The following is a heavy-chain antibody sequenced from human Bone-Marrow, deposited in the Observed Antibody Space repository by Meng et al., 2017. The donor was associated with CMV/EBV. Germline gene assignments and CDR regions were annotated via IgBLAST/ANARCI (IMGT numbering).Heavy chain of an antibody. CDR2: IIPIFGTA. V-gene: IGHV1-69*05. CDR1: GGTFSSYA. D-gene: IGHD5-18*01. Sequence: SVKVSCKASGGTFSSYAISWVRQAPGQGLEWMGGIIPIFGTANYAQKFQGRVTITTDESTSTAYMERSSLRSEDTAVYYCARDQGYSYGVYYYYYGMDVWGQGTTVTVSS. J-gene: IGHJ6*01. CDR3: ARDQGYSYGVYYYYYGMDV.